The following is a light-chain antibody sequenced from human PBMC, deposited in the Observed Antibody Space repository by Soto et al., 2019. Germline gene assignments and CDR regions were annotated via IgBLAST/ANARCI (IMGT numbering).Light chain of an antibody. CDR2: GNS. V-gene: IGLV1-44*01. CDR3: AAWDGSLNNVL. Sequence: QSVLTQPPSAPGTPGQRVTISCSGSGSSIGTNTVNWYRQLPGTAPKLLIYGNSQRPSGVPDRFSGSKSGTSASLAISGLQSEDEAEYYCAAWDGSLNNVLFGGGTKVTVL. CDR1: GSSIGTNT. J-gene: IGLJ2*01.